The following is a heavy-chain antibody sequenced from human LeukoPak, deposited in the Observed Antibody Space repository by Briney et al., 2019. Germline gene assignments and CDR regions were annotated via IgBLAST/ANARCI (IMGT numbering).Heavy chain of an antibody. CDR2: ISSSSTYI. D-gene: IGHD6-13*01. V-gene: IGHV3-21*01. CDR1: GFTFSSYG. J-gene: IGHJ4*02. Sequence: GRSLRLSCAASGFTFSSYGMHWVRQAPGKGLEWVSYISSSSTYIYYADSVKGRFTISRDNPKNSLYLQMNSLRADDTAVYYCARDGPAVGTEVDYWGQGTLVTVSS. CDR3: ARDGPAVGTEVDY.